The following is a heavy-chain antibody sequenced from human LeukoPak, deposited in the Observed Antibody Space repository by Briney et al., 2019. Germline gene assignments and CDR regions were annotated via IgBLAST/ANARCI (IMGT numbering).Heavy chain of an antibody. CDR2: ISSSGSSI. V-gene: IGHV3-11*01. CDR3: AKTMWVRGMAPFDY. J-gene: IGHJ4*02. Sequence: GGSLRLSCAASGFTFSDYYMNWIRQAPGKGLEWVSYISSSGSSIYYADSVKGRFTSSRDNAKNSLYLQMNSLRAEDTAVYYCAKTMWVRGMAPFDYWGQGTLVTVSS. CDR1: GFTFSDYY. D-gene: IGHD3-10*01.